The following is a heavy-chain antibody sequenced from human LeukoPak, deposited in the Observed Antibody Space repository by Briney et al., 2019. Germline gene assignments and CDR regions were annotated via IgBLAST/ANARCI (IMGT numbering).Heavy chain of an antibody. J-gene: IGHJ4*02. CDR2: IRTKPNNYAT. Sequence: SGGSLRLSCAASGFTFSGSAMHWVRQASGKGLEWVGRIRTKPNNYATAYAASVTGRFTISRDDSKNTAYLQMNSLKTEDTAVYYCSRLGIAVAESDYWGQGTLVTVSS. CDR3: SRLGIAVAESDY. D-gene: IGHD6-13*01. CDR1: GFTFSGSA. V-gene: IGHV3-73*01.